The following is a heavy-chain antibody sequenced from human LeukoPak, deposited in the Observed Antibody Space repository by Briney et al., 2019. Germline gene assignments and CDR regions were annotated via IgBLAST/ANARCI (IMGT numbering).Heavy chain of an antibody. V-gene: IGHV4-38-2*02. CDR1: GYSISSGYY. CDR3: ARHYYYYYMDV. J-gene: IGHJ6*03. CDR2: IYYSGST. Sequence: SETLSLTCTVSGYSISSGYYWAWIRQPPGKGLEWIGSIYYSGSTYYNPSLKSRVTISVDTSKNQFSLKLSSVTAADTAVYYCARHYYYYYMDVWGKGTTVTISS.